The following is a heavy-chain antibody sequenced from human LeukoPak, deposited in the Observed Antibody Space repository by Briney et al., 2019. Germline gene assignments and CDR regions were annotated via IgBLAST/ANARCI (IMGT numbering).Heavy chain of an antibody. CDR1: GFTFSDYG. CDR2: ISSSSSYI. Sequence: GSLRLSCAGSGFTFSDYGMNWVRQAPGKGLEWVSSISSSSSYIYYADSVKGRITVSRDNAKNSLYLQMDSLRAEDTAVYYCARLGIVGRVDAFDIWGQGTMVTASS. V-gene: IGHV3-21*06. J-gene: IGHJ3*02. D-gene: IGHD2/OR15-2a*01. CDR3: ARLGIVGRVDAFDI.